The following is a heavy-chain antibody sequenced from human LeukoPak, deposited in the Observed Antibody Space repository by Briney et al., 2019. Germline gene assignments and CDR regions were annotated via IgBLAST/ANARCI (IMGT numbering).Heavy chain of an antibody. CDR2: ISANNGNT. D-gene: IGHD2-2*01. Sequence: ASVKVSCKASGYSFTSYGISWVRQAPGQGLEWMGWISANNGNTNYAQKFQGRVTMTTDTSTSTAYLELRGLTSDDTAVYYCARGSVVVPAAFDYWGQGTLVTVSS. V-gene: IGHV1-18*01. CDR3: ARGSVVVPAAFDY. J-gene: IGHJ4*02. CDR1: GYSFTSYG.